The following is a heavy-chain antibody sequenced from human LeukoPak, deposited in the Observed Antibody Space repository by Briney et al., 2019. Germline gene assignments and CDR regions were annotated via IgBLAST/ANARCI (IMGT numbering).Heavy chain of an antibody. CDR2: INSDESTT. J-gene: IGHJ4*02. D-gene: IGHD5-18*01. CDR1: GFTFSNYW. V-gene: IGHV3-74*01. CDR3: ARDPGTAMGRALDY. Sequence: GGSLRLSCAASGFTFSNYWMHWVRQAPGKGLVWVSRINSDESTTTYADSAKGRFTISRDNAKNTLYLQMDSLRAEDTAVYYCARDPGTAMGRALDYWGQGTLVTVSS.